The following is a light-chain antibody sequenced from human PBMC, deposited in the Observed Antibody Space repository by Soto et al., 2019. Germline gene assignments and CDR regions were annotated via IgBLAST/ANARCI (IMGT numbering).Light chain of an antibody. J-gene: IGKJ4*01. CDR2: DAS. CDR1: QSVSSY. Sequence: EIVLTQSPATLSLSTGERATLSCRVSQSVSSYLAWYQQKPGQAPRLLIYDASNRATGIPARFSGSGSGTDFTLTISSLEPEDFAVYYCQQRSNWPLTFGGGTKVEIK. V-gene: IGKV3-11*01. CDR3: QQRSNWPLT.